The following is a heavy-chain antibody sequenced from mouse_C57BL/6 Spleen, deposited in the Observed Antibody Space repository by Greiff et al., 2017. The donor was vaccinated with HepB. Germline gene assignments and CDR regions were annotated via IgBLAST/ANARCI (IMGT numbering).Heavy chain of an antibody. CDR3: TYYQYYYAMDY. V-gene: IGHV1-15*01. D-gene: IGHD1-1*01. J-gene: IGHJ4*01. CDR2: IDPETGGT. Sequence: QVQLQQSGAELVRPGASVTLSCKASGYTFTDYEMHWVKQTPVHGLEWIGAIDPETGGTAYNQKFKGKAILTADKPSSTAYMELRSLTSEDSAVYYCTYYQYYYAMDYWGQGTSVTVSS. CDR1: GYTFTDYE.